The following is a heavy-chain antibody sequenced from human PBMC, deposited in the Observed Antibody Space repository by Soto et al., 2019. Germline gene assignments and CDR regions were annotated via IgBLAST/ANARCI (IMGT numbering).Heavy chain of an antibody. V-gene: IGHV4-31*03. CDR1: GGSISSGGYY. D-gene: IGHD3-10*01. CDR2: IYYSGST. J-gene: IGHJ4*02. CDR3: ARGDMVRGVTQFDY. Sequence: QVQLQESGPGLVKPSQTLSLTCTVSGGSISSGGYYWSWIRQHPGKGLEWIGYIYYSGSTYYNPSLQSRVTISVDTSKNQSSLKLSSVTAADTAVYYCARGDMVRGVTQFDYWGQGTLVTVSS.